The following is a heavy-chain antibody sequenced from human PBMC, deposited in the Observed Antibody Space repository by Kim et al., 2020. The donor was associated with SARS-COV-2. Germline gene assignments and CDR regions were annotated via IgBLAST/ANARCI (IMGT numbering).Heavy chain of an antibody. V-gene: IGHV1-58*01. J-gene: IGHJ5*02. CDR2: IVVGSGNT. CDR1: GFTFTSSA. CDR3: AADSSSSDLLSRFDP. D-gene: IGHD6-6*01. Sequence: SVKVSCKASGFTFTSSAVQWVRQARGQRLEWIGWIVVGSGNTNYAQKFQASVTITRDMSTSTAYMELSSLRSEDTAVYYCAADSSSSDLLSRFDPWGQGALVTVAS.